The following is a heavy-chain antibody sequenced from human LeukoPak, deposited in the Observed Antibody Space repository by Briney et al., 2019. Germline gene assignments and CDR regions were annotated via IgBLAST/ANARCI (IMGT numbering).Heavy chain of an antibody. Sequence: GGSLRLSCAGSGFTVSSNYMSWVRQAPGKGLEWVSVIYSGGSTYYADSVKGRFTISRDNSKNTLYLQMNSLRAEDTAVYYCASVYYGDYRPYYFDSWGQGTLVTVSS. V-gene: IGHV3-66*01. J-gene: IGHJ4*02. D-gene: IGHD4-17*01. CDR3: ASVYYGDYRPYYFDS. CDR2: IYSGGST. CDR1: GFTVSSNY.